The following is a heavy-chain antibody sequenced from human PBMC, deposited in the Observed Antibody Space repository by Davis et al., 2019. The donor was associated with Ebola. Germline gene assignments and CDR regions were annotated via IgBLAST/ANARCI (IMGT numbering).Heavy chain of an antibody. J-gene: IGHJ6*02. D-gene: IGHD1-14*01. CDR2: ISASAGTT. CDR1: GFTFSSYA. CDR3: AKDPYTNLQPYYYYGMDD. Sequence: PGGSLRLSCAASGFTFSSYAMTWVRQDPGKGLEWVSSISASAGTTYCADSVKGRFTISRDNSKSTLYLQMNSLRVEDTAIYYCAKDPYTNLQPYYYYGMDDWGQGTTVTVSS. V-gene: IGHV3-23*01.